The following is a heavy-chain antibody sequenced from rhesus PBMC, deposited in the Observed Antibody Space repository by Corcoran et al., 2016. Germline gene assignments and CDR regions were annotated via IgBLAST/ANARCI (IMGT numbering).Heavy chain of an antibody. J-gene: IGHJ4*01. V-gene: IGHV3-183*02. CDR2: ITNSGRTV. D-gene: IGHD1-32*01. Sequence: VQLVDSGGELVQPGGSLRLSWLGSGFRFGYFGLHWVRHAPGAGLEWVSSITNSGRTVCYADSVRGQFTVSRDNARGSLALQMSGLRAEDTAVYYCTRGTGMTRAFDYWGQGVLVTVSS. CDR1: GFRFGYFG. CDR3: TRGTGMTRAFDY.